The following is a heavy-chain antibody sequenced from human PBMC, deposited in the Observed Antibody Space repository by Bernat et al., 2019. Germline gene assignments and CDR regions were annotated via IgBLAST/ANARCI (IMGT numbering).Heavy chain of an antibody. Sequence: QVQLQESGPGLVKPSQTLSLTCTVSGGSISSGDYYWSWIRQPPGKGLEWIGYIYYSGSTYHNPSLKSRVTISVDTSKNQFSLKLSSVTAADTAVYYCAREFSGDYIWGSYRGSRYFDYWGQGTLVTVSS. V-gene: IGHV4-30-4*01. J-gene: IGHJ4*02. CDR1: GGSISSGDYY. CDR2: IYYSGST. D-gene: IGHD3-16*01. CDR3: AREFSGDYIWGSYRGSRYFDY.